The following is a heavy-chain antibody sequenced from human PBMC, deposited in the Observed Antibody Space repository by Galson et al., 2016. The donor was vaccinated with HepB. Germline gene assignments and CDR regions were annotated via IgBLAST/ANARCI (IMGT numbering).Heavy chain of an antibody. D-gene: IGHD2-15*01. Sequence: ETLSLTCCVSGGSFTDHYWSWIRQSPGKGPEWLGEINHSGSTTYNPSLRSRVNLSVDTSKNQFTLNVSSVTAADTAVYYCARDRKYTLVAESRRWFDPWGQGTLVTVSS. CDR1: GGSFTDHY. CDR3: ARDRKYTLVAESRRWFDP. J-gene: IGHJ5*02. V-gene: IGHV4-34*01. CDR2: INHSGST.